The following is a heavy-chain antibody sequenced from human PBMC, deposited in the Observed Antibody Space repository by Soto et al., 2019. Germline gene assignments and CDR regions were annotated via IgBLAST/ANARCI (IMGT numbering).Heavy chain of an antibody. Sequence: LRLSCAGSGFTFSRYSMNWVRQAPGKGLERVASIGTRGDIYYAESVKGRLTISRDNAKNSLSLVMDSLRVEDTGVYYCAREETAWPLAYGLDVWGQGTTVTVSS. J-gene: IGHJ6*02. V-gene: IGHV3-21*01. CDR2: IGTRGDI. D-gene: IGHD2-21*02. CDR1: GFTFSRYS. CDR3: AREETAWPLAYGLDV.